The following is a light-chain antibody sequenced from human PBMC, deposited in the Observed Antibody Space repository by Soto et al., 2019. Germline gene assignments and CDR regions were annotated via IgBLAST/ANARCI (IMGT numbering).Light chain of an antibody. CDR2: DVS. J-gene: IGLJ1*01. Sequence: QSVLTQPASVSGSPGQSIAISCTGTSSDVGGYNSASWYQHHPGKAPKLLIYDVSNRPSGVPDRFSGSKSGNTASLTVSGLQAEDEADYYCSSYASSNKRVFGTGTKVTVL. CDR1: SSDVGGYNS. CDR3: SSYASSNKRV. V-gene: IGLV2-14*03.